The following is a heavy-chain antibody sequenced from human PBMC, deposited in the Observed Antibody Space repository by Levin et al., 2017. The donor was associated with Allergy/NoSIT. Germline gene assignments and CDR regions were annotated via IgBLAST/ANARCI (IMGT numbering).Heavy chain of an antibody. Sequence: SETLSLTCAVYGGSFSGYYWSWIRQPPGKGLEWIGEINHSGSTNYNPSLKSRVTISVDTSKNQFSLKLSSVTAADTAVYYCASHENLYSYGYGYGYFDYWGQGTLVTVSS. CDR3: ASHENLYSYGYGYGYFDY. J-gene: IGHJ4*02. CDR1: GGSFSGYY. CDR2: INHSGST. D-gene: IGHD5-18*01. V-gene: IGHV4-34*01.